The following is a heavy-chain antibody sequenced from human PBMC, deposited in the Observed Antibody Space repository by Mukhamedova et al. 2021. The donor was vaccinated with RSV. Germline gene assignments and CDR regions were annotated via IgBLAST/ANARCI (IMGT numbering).Heavy chain of an antibody. CDR3: ASMGLYCSSTSCSFDY. D-gene: IGHD2-2*01. Sequence: SRVTISVDTSKNQFSLKLSSVTAADTAVYYCASMGLYCSSTSCSFDYWGQGTLVTVSS. V-gene: IGHV4-34*01. J-gene: IGHJ4*02.